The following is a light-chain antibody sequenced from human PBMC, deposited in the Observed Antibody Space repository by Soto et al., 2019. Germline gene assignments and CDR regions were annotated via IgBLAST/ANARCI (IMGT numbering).Light chain of an antibody. CDR3: SSYTSSSTYV. CDR2: DVS. V-gene: IGLV2-14*01. Sequence: QSALTQPASVSGSPGQSITISCTGTSSDVGGYHDVSWYQQHPGKAPEFMIYDVSNRPSGVSNRFSGSKSGNTASLTISGLQAEDEADYYCSSYTSSSTYVFGTGTKLTVL. CDR1: SSDVGGYHD. J-gene: IGLJ1*01.